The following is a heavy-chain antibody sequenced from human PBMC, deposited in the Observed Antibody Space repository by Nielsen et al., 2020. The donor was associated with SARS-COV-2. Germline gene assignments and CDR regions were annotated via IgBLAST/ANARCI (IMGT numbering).Heavy chain of an antibody. J-gene: IGHJ6*02. CDR1: GFTFSSYG. D-gene: IGHD7-27*01. CDR2: IWYDGSNK. CDR3: ARDNWGRMDV. V-gene: IGHV3-33*01. Sequence: GESLKISCAASGFTFSSYGMHWVRQAPGKGLEWVAVIWYDGSNKYYADSVKGRFTISRDNSRNTLYLQKNSLRAEDTAMYYCARDNWGRMDVWGQGTTVTVSS.